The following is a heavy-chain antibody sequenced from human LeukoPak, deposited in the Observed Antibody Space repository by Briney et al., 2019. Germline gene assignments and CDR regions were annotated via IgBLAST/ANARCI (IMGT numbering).Heavy chain of an antibody. CDR1: GGSFSDYY. CDR2: INHSGST. D-gene: IGHD1-20*01. CDR3: ARDSYNWNVDAFDP. J-gene: IGHJ5*02. Sequence: SGTLSLTCAVYGGSFSDYYWSWIRQPPGKGLEWIGEINHSGSTDYNPSLKSRVTISIDESKNHFSLKLTSVTAADTAIYYCARDSYNWNVDAFDPWGQGTLVTVSS. V-gene: IGHV4-34*01.